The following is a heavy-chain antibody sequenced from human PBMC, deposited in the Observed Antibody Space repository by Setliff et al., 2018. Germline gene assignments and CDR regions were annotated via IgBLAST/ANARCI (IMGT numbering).Heavy chain of an antibody. CDR3: AREYGGRFSRWFDP. CDR2: ISAYNGNT. J-gene: IGHJ5*02. V-gene: IGHV1-18*01. Sequence: GASVKVSCKASGYTFTSHDISWVRQAPGQGLEWMGWISAYNGNTNYAQKLQGRVTMTTDTSTSTAYMELRSLGSDDTAVYYCAREYGGRFSRWFDPWGQGTLVTVSS. D-gene: IGHD2-15*01. CDR1: GYTFTSHD.